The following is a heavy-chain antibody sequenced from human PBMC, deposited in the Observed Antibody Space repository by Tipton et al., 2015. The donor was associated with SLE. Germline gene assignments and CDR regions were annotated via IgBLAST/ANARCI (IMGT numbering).Heavy chain of an antibody. Sequence: TLSLTCAVYGGSFGGNYWSWIRQPPGKGLEWIGEINHSGSTNYNPSLKSRVTISVDTSKNQFSLKLSSVTAADTAVYYCAREGSSWYGGYYYYGMDVWGQGTTVTVSS. J-gene: IGHJ6*02. D-gene: IGHD6-13*01. CDR2: INHSGST. CDR3: AREGSSWYGGYYYYGMDV. V-gene: IGHV4-34*01. CDR1: GGSFGGNY.